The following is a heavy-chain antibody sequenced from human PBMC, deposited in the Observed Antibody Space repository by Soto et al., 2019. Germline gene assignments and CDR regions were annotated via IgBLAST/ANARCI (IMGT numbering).Heavy chain of an antibody. Sequence: GGSLRLSCAASGFTFDDYAMHWVRQAPGKGLEWVSGISWNSGSIGYADSVKGRFTISRDNAKNSLYLQMNSLRAEDTALYYCAKDGSYCSGGSCYSTLNWFDPWGQGTLVTVSS. CDR2: ISWNSGSI. V-gene: IGHV3-9*01. CDR3: AKDGSYCSGGSCYSTLNWFDP. D-gene: IGHD2-15*01. J-gene: IGHJ5*02. CDR1: GFTFDDYA.